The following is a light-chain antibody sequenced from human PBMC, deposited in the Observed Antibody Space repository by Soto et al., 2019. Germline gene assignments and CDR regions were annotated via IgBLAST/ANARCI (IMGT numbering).Light chain of an antibody. Sequence: QSALTQPASVSGSPGQSITISCTGTSSDVGSYNLVSWYQQHPGKAPKLMIYEGNKRPSGVSNRFSGSKSANTASLTNSGLQTEDEADYYCCSYAGTNTFVFGTGTKVTVL. V-gene: IGLV2-23*01. CDR3: CSYAGTNTFV. J-gene: IGLJ1*01. CDR2: EGN. CDR1: SSDVGSYNL.